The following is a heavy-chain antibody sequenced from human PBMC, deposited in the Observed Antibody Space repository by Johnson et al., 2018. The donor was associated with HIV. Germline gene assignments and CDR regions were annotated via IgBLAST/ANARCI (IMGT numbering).Heavy chain of an antibody. J-gene: IGHJ3*02. CDR3: ARGRGPRGAFDI. CDR1: GFTVSSNH. D-gene: IGHD3-16*01. Sequence: VQLVESGGGLVQPGGSLRLSCVASGFTVSSNHMTWVRQAPGKGLEWVSVIYSGGSTDYADSLKGRFTISRDNSKNTLYLQMNSLRAEDTAVYYCARGRGPRGAFDIWGQGTMVTVSS. V-gene: IGHV3-66*02. CDR2: IYSGGST.